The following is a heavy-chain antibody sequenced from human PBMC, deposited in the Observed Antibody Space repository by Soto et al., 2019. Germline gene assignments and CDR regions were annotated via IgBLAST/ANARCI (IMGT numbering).Heavy chain of an antibody. Sequence: QVQLVQSGAEVQKPGSSVKVSCKASGGTFSSYAISWVRQAPGQGLEWMGGIIPIFGTANYAQKFQGRVTITADESTSTAYMELSSLRSEDTAVYYCARLGHCSSTSCPFDYWGQGTLVTVSS. CDR1: GGTFSSYA. V-gene: IGHV1-69*01. J-gene: IGHJ4*02. CDR2: IIPIFGTA. CDR3: ARLGHCSSTSCPFDY. D-gene: IGHD2-2*01.